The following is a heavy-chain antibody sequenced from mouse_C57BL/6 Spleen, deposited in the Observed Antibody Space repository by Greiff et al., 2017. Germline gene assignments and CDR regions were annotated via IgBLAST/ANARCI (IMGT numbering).Heavy chain of an antibody. CDR1: GYAFSSSW. Sequence: VKLQESGPELVKPGASVKISCKASGYAFSSSWMNWVKQRPGKGLEWIGRIYPGDGDTNYNGKFKGKATLTADKSSSTAYMQLSSLTSEDSAVYFCARGYGSPRGYFDVGGTGTTVTVSS. CDR2: IYPGDGDT. CDR3: ARGYGSPRGYFDV. V-gene: IGHV1-82*01. J-gene: IGHJ1*03. D-gene: IGHD1-1*01.